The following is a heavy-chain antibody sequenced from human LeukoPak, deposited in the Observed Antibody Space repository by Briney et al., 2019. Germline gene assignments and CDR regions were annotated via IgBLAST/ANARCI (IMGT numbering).Heavy chain of an antibody. CDR2: ISWNSGSI. Sequence: PGRSLRLSCAASGFTFDDYAMHWVRHAPGKGLGLVSGISWNSGSIGYADSVKGRFTISRDNAKNSLYLQMNSLRAEDTALYYCAKVYGSGSYGYYYGMDVWGQGTTVTVSS. CDR3: AKVYGSGSYGYYYGMDV. CDR1: GFTFDDYA. D-gene: IGHD3-10*01. V-gene: IGHV3-9*01. J-gene: IGHJ6*02.